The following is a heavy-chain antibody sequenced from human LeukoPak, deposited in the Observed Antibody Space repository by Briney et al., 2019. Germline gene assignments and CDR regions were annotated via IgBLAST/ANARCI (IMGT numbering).Heavy chain of an antibody. V-gene: IGHV5-51*01. J-gene: IGHJ2*01. CDR2: IYPGDSDT. D-gene: IGHD4-23*01. CDR3: ARRVVNNRNWYFNL. Sequence: GESLKISCKGSGYSFTRNWIGWVRQMPGKGLERMGIIYPGDSDTRYSPSFQGQVTISADKSINTAYLQWSSLKASDTAMYYCARRVVNNRNWYFNLWGRGTLVTVSS. CDR1: GYSFTRNW.